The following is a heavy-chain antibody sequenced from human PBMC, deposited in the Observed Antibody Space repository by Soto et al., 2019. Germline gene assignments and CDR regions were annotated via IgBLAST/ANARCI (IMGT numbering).Heavy chain of an antibody. CDR2: ISAYNGNT. CDR3: ALHSSSWYAFDI. D-gene: IGHD6-13*01. J-gene: IGHJ3*02. Sequence: ASVKVSCKASGYTLTSYGISWVRQAPGQGLEWMGWISAYNGNTNYAQKLQGRVTMTTDTSTSTAYMELRSLRSDDTAVYYCALHSSSWYAFDIWGQGTMVTVSS. CDR1: GYTLTSYG. V-gene: IGHV1-18*01.